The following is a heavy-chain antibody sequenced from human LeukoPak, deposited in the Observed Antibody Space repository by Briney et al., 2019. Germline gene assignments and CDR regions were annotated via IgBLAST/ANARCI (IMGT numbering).Heavy chain of an antibody. CDR3: ARDGYSGRFDP. D-gene: IGHD5-12*01. CDR2: INPKNGGT. V-gene: IGHV1-2*02. CDR1: GYTFTGNY. J-gene: IGHJ5*02. Sequence: ASVKVSCKASGYTFTGNYIHWVRQAPGQGLEWMGWINPKNGGTIYAPKFQGRVTMTRDTSITTAYMELSRLRSDDTAVYYCARDGYSGRFDPWGQGTLVTVSS.